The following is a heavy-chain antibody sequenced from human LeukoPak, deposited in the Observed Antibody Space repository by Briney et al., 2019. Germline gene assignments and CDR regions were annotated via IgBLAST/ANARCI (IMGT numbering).Heavy chain of an antibody. CDR2: ISYDGSNK. V-gene: IGHV3-30-3*01. D-gene: IGHD6-13*01. Sequence: GGSLRLSCAASGFTFSGSAMHWVRQAPGKGLEWVAVISYDGSNKYYADSVKGRFTISRDNSKNTLYLQTNSLRAEDTAVYYCAREGGYSSSWYRLFDYWGQGTLVTVSS. J-gene: IGHJ4*02. CDR1: GFTFSGSA. CDR3: AREGGYSSSWYRLFDY.